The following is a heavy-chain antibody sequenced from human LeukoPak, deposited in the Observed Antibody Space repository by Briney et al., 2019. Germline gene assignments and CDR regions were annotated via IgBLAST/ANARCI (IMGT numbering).Heavy chain of an antibody. CDR1: GFTFDSYW. CDR3: ARGQNVPA. V-gene: IGHV3-53*01. Sequence: SGGSLRLSCVASGFTFDSYWMTWVRQAPGKGLEWVSVIYSGGSTYYADSVKGRFTISRDNSKNTLYLQMNSLRAEDTAVYYCARGQNVPAWGQGTLVTVSS. CDR2: IYSGGST. J-gene: IGHJ4*02. D-gene: IGHD1-1*01.